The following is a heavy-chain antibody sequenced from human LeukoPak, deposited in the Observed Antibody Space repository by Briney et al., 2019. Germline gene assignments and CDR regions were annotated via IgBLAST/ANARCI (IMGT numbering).Heavy chain of an antibody. V-gene: IGHV4-59*01. Sequence: PSETLSLTCTVSGGSISSYYWSWIRQPPGKGLEWIGYIYYSGSTNYNPSLRSRVTISVDTSKNQFSLKLSSVTAADTAVYYCARTHYGFGYWGQGTLVTVSS. CDR1: GGSISSYY. J-gene: IGHJ4*02. D-gene: IGHD3-10*01. CDR3: ARTHYGFGY. CDR2: IYYSGST.